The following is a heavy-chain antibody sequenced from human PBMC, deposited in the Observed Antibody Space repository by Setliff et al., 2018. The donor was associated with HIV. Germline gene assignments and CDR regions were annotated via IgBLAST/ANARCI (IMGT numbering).Heavy chain of an antibody. CDR2: INPKSGAT. J-gene: IGHJ4*02. CDR3: ATVDDVSQIYFDY. CDR1: GYRFTDFY. Sequence: ASVKVSCKTFGYRFTDFYVNWVRQAPGQGLEWMGWINPKSGATKNAQKFQGRVTMTRDTSISTVYMELSSLRSDDTAVYYCATVDDVSQIYFDYWGQGTLVTVSS. D-gene: IGHD3-3*01. V-gene: IGHV1-2*02.